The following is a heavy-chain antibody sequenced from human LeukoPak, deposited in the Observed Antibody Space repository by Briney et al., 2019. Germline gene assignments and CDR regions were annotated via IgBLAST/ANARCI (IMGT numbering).Heavy chain of an antibody. D-gene: IGHD5-12*01. CDR3: ARVPYGGYDLYFES. Sequence: GGSRRLSCAASGFTFSDYYMSWIRQAPGKGLEWVSYISNSGINIYYTDSVKGRFTISRDNAKNSLYLQMNSLRVEDTAVYYCARVPYGGYDLYFESWGQGTLVSVSS. CDR1: GFTFSDYY. J-gene: IGHJ4*02. CDR2: ISNSGINI. V-gene: IGHV3-11*01.